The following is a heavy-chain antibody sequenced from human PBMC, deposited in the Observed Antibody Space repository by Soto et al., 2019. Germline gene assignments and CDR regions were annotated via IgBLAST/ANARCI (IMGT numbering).Heavy chain of an antibody. Sequence: SVTVSCKASGGTFSSYAISWVRQAPGQGLEWMGGIIPIFGTANYAQKFQGRVTITADESTSSAYMELSSLRSEDTAVYYCARLGLTGAYYYYGMDVWGQGTTVTVSS. D-gene: IGHD3-10*01. V-gene: IGHV1-69*13. CDR3: ARLGLTGAYYYYGMDV. J-gene: IGHJ6*02. CDR1: GGTFSSYA. CDR2: IIPIFGTA.